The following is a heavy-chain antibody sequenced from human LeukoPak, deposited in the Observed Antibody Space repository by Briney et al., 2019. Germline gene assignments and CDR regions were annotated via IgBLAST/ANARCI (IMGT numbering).Heavy chain of an antibody. CDR2: IYYSGST. CDR3: ARQGAGVPFDY. Sequence: SETLSLTCNVSGGSVSSYFWSWIRQSPGKGLEWIGYIYYSGSTNYNPSLKSRVTISVDTSKNQFSLKLSSVTAADTAVYYCARQGAGVPFDYWGRGTLVTVSS. J-gene: IGHJ4*02. V-gene: IGHV4-59*08. D-gene: IGHD3-10*01. CDR1: GGSVSSYF.